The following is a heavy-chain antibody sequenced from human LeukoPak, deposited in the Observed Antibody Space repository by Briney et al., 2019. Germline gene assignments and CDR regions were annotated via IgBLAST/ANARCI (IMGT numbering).Heavy chain of an antibody. Sequence: PGGSLRLSCAASGFTFSNHWMHWVRQTPGKGLEWVSRIIGDGSSTIYADSVKGRFTISRDNAKNTLFLQMNSLRAEDTAVYYCARDGSLPDYWGQGTPVTVSS. D-gene: IGHD1-26*01. CDR3: ARDGSLPDY. V-gene: IGHV3-74*01. CDR2: IIGDGSST. J-gene: IGHJ4*02. CDR1: GFTFSNHW.